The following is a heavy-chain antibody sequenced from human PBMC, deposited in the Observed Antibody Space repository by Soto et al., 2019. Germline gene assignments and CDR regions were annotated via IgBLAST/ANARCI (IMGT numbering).Heavy chain of an antibody. CDR2: IYHSGST. V-gene: IGHV4-4*02. CDR1: GGSISSSNW. CDR3: ARGEYYYDSSGYYYFDY. Sequence: QVQLQESGPGLVKPSGTLSLTCAVSGGSISSSNWWSWVRQPPGKGLEWIGEIYHSGSTNYNPSLKSRVTISVDMSKNQFSLKLSSVTAADTAVYYCARGEYYYDSSGYYYFDYWGQGTLVTVSS. D-gene: IGHD3-22*01. J-gene: IGHJ4*02.